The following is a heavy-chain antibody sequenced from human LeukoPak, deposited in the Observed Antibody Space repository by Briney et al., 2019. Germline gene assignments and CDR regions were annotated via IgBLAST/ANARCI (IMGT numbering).Heavy chain of an antibody. CDR3: ARDIAGATKGGWFDT. V-gene: IGHV1-8*01. D-gene: IGHD1-26*01. CDR2: MNPNSGNT. CDR1: GYTFTNYD. Sequence: GASVKVSCKASGYTFTNYDINWVRQATGQGLEWMGWMNPNSGNTGYAQKFQRRVTMTRNTSISTAYMELSSLISEDTALYYCARDIAGATKGGWFDTWGQGTPVTVSS. J-gene: IGHJ5*02.